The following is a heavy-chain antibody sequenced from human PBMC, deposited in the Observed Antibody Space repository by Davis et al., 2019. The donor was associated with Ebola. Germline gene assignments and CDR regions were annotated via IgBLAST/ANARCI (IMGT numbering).Heavy chain of an antibody. V-gene: IGHV3-30*03. J-gene: IGHJ4*02. D-gene: IGHD6-19*01. CDR2: ISYDGSNK. Sequence: GGPLSLLCAASGLTFSSYGMHWVRQAPGKGLEWVAVISYDGSNKYYADSVKGRFTISRDNSKNTLYLQMNSLRAEDTAVYYCARDRIAVAGTLDYWGQGTLVTVSS. CDR1: GLTFSSYG. CDR3: ARDRIAVAGTLDY.